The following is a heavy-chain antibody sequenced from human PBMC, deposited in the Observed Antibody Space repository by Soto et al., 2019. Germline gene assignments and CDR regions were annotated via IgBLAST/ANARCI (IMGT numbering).Heavy chain of an antibody. Sequence: SETLSLTCAVSGGSISSSNWWNWVRQPPGKGLEWIGEIHHSGSTNYNPSLKSRVTISVDKSKNQFSPKLNSVTAADTAVYYCARVRQGCSSTSCYFDHWGQGTLVTVSS. J-gene: IGHJ5*02. V-gene: IGHV4-4*02. CDR1: GGSISSSNW. CDR2: IHHSGST. D-gene: IGHD2-2*01. CDR3: ARVRQGCSSTSCYFDH.